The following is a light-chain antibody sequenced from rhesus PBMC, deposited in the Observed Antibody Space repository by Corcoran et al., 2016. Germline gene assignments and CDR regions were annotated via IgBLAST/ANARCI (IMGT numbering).Light chain of an antibody. J-gene: IGKJ2*01. CDR3: LQSKNSYS. CDR2: QDL. CDR1: ECVSVVGGNL. V-gene: IGKV7-13*01. Sequence: DIVLTQSPGSLAVSPGQRATITGRASECVSVVGGNLIHGYQQKPGQPPKLLIYQDLTQATGVPSRFCGSVSGPDFTLTINPLEADDGADYYCLQSKNSYSFGPGTKVEIK.